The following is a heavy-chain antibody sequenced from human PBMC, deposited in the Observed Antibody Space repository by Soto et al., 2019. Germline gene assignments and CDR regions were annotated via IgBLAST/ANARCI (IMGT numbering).Heavy chain of an antibody. V-gene: IGHV3-21*02. Sequence: EVQLVESGGGLVKPGGSLRLSCAASGFTFTNHNMNWVRQAPGKGLEWVSSISSSSSFRNYADSVKGRFSISRDNDKNLVYLQKDSLRAEDTAVYHCARDPPLSVLVVVATDDFWGQGTLVTVSS. CDR1: GFTFTNHN. D-gene: IGHD2-21*01. CDR2: ISSSSSFR. J-gene: IGHJ4*02. CDR3: ARDPPLSVLVVVATDDF.